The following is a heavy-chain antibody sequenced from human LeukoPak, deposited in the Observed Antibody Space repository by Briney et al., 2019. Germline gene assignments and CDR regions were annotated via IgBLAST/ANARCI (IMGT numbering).Heavy chain of an antibody. CDR2: IYPGDSDT. D-gene: IGHD2/OR15-2a*01. J-gene: IGHJ6*03. Sequence: GESLKISCKGSGYSFTSYWISWVRQMPGKGLEWMGIIYPGDSDTRYSPSFQGQVTISADKSISTAYLQWSSLKASDTAMYYCASGTLSDYYYMDAWGKGTTVTVSS. V-gene: IGHV5-51*01. CDR3: ASGTLSDYYYMDA. CDR1: GYSFTSYW.